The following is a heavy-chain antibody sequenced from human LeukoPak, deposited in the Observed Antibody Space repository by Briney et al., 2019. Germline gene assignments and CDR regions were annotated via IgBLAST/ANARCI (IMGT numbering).Heavy chain of an antibody. Sequence: GRSLRLSCAASGFTFDDYAMHWVRQAPGKGLEWVSGISWNSGSIGYADSVKGRFTISRDNSKNTLYLQMNSLRAEDTAVYYCAKTPAATIIAYYYYYMDVWGKGTTVTISS. D-gene: IGHD5-12*01. CDR2: ISWNSGSI. CDR3: AKTPAATIIAYYYYYMDV. V-gene: IGHV3-9*01. J-gene: IGHJ6*03. CDR1: GFTFDDYA.